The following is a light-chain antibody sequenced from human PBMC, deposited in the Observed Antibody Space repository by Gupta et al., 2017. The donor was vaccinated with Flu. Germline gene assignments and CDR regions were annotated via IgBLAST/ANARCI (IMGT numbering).Light chain of an antibody. CDR3: QQTYISPPYT. J-gene: IGKJ2*01. Sequence: DIQMTQSPSSLSASVGDRVTITCRASQNIDNYLNWYQQKPGKAPQLLVYAASSLQSGVPSRFSGSGSGRDFTLTINTLQPEDFATYFCQQTYISPPYTFGQGTRL. V-gene: IGKV1-39*01. CDR1: QNIDNY. CDR2: AAS.